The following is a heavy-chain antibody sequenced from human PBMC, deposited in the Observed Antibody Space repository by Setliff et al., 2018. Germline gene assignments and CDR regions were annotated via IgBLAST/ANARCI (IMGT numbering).Heavy chain of an antibody. CDR2: IRNDGSSQ. CDR3: ARDKGVISLDH. D-gene: IGHD3-10*01. Sequence: GGSLRLSCIMSGFSAASGFTFSSSGMHWVRQAPGKGLEWVTFIRNDGSSQYYADSVQGRFTVSRDNSRNTLYLDMNSLRGEDTAVYYCARDKGVISLDHWGQGTLVTVSS. CDR1: GFTFSSSG. V-gene: IGHV3-30*02. J-gene: IGHJ4*02.